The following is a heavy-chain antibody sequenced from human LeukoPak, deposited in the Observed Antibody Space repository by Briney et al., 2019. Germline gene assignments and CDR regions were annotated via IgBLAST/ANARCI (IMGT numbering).Heavy chain of an antibody. J-gene: IGHJ6*04. CDR2: IFIDGIGT. CDR3: ATARGYI. V-gene: IGHV3-74*01. D-gene: IGHD5-18*01. CDR1: GFPFSDYR. Sequence: PGGSLRLSCAASGFPFSDYRMHWVRQGPGKGLVWVSGIFIDGIGTSYADFVKGRFTISRDNAKNTLYLQMNRLPTDDTAVYYCATARGYIWGKGTTVTVST.